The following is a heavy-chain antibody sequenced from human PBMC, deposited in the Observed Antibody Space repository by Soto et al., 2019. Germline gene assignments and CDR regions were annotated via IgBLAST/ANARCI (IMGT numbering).Heavy chain of an antibody. Sequence: SETLSLTCAVYGGSFSGYYWSWIRQPPGKGLEWIGEINHSGSTNYNPSLKGRVTISVDTSKNQFSLKLSSVTAADTAVYYCARGGGYRYCSSTSCPNYYYYYYGTDVWGQGTTVTVSS. V-gene: IGHV4-34*01. CDR3: ARGGGYRYCSSTSCPNYYYYYYGTDV. D-gene: IGHD2-2*01. J-gene: IGHJ6*02. CDR2: INHSGST. CDR1: GGSFSGYY.